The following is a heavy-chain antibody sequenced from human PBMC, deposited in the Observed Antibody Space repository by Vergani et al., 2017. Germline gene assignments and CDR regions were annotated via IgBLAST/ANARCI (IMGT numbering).Heavy chain of an antibody. CDR2: IYRTGRT. CDR3: SRRSGIVYDIFSSTQYSVDF. Sequence: QVQLQESGAGLVKPSETLSLTCAVSGFSIDNGYYWDWIRQPPGKVLEWIGSIYRTGRTHFNPSLKSRVTISVYTSNNHFSLRLNSLTAADTAVYYCSRRSGIVYDIFSSTQYSVDFLGQGTLVTVSS. J-gene: IGHJ4*02. D-gene: IGHD3-9*01. CDR1: GFSIDNGYY. V-gene: IGHV4-38-2*01.